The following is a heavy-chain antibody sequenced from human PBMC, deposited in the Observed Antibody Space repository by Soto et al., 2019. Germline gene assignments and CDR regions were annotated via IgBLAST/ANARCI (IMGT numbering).Heavy chain of an antibody. D-gene: IGHD6-13*01. Sequence: EVQLLESGGGLVHPGGSLRLPCAASGFRFSSFAMSWVRQTPGEGLEWVAGINGGGDATYYTDSVRGRFAISRDNFKYTLYLQMDSLRAEDTAVYYCAKESAATGIPFFDYWGQGTLVTVSS. V-gene: IGHV3-23*01. CDR1: GFRFSSFA. CDR2: INGGGDAT. J-gene: IGHJ4*02. CDR3: AKESAATGIPFFDY.